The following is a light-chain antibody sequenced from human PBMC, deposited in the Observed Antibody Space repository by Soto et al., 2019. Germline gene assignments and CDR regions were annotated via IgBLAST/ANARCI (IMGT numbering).Light chain of an antibody. CDR3: QQYNTYST. V-gene: IGKV1-5*01. J-gene: IGKJ4*01. CDR2: GAS. Sequence: DIQMTQSPSTLSASVGDRVTITCRASHSLGRWLAWYQQKPGKAPKLLIYGASSVESGVPSRFSGSGSGTEFSLTISSLQPDYFATYYCQQYNTYSTFGGGTKVEV. CDR1: HSLGRW.